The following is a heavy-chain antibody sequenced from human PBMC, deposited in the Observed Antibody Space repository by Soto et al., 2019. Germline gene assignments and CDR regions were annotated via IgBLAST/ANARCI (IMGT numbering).Heavy chain of an antibody. J-gene: IGHJ4*02. D-gene: IGHD3-3*01. CDR1: GFTFSSYA. CDR2: ISGSGGST. Sequence: LRLSCAASGFTFSSYAMSWVRQAPGKGLEWVSAISGSGGSTYYADSVKGRFTISRDNSKNTLYLQMNSLRAEDTAVYYCAKDTPSLLYSFTPFDYWGQGTLVTVSS. V-gene: IGHV3-23*01. CDR3: AKDTPSLLYSFTPFDY.